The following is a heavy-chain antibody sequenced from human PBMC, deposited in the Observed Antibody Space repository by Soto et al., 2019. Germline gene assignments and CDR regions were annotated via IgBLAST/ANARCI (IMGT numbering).Heavy chain of an antibody. D-gene: IGHD6-13*01. V-gene: IGHV1-46*01. J-gene: IGHJ4*02. Sequence: GASVNVSCKASGYTFTSSFIHWVRQAPGQGLEWVGIINPSVGSTNYAKKFQGRVTLTRDTSASTVYMELSSLRSEDTAIYYCARRPMGSTGSPHCWGEGTIVTVSA. CDR1: GYTFTSSF. CDR2: INPSVGST. CDR3: ARRPMGSTGSPHC.